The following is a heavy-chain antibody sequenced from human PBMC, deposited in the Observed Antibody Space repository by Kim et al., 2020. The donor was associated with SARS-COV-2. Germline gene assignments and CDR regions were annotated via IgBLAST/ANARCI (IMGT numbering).Heavy chain of an antibody. J-gene: IGHJ6*02. D-gene: IGHD4-17*01. Sequence: SETLSLTCTVSGGSISSSSYYWGWIRQPPGKGLEWIGSIYYSGSTYYNLSLKSRVTISVDTSKNQFSLKLSSVTAADTAVYYCARHAGRSDYAAGYYYYYGMDVWGQGTTVTVSS. CDR2: IYYSGST. CDR3: ARHAGRSDYAAGYYYYYGMDV. V-gene: IGHV4-39*01. CDR1: GGSISSSSYY.